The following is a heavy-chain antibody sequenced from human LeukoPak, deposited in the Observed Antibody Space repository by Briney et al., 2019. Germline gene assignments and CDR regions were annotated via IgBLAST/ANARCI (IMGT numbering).Heavy chain of an antibody. CDR3: ARGSYDFWSGYYTAFDY. Sequence: ASVKVSCKASGYTFTSYYMHWVRQAPGQGLEWMGIINPSGGSTSYAQKFQGRVTMTRDMSTSTVYMELSSLRSEDTAVYYCARGSYDFWSGYYTAFDYWGQGTLVTVSS. J-gene: IGHJ4*02. CDR1: GYTFTSYY. D-gene: IGHD3-3*01. CDR2: INPSGGST. V-gene: IGHV1-46*01.